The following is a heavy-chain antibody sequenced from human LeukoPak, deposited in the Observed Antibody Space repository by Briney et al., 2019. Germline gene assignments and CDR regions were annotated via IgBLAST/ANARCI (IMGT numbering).Heavy chain of an antibody. CDR3: AKGVCSSTACHLDY. CDR1: GFTFSSYW. CDR2: IKQDGSEK. J-gene: IGHJ4*02. Sequence: GGSLRLSCAASGFTFSSYWMSWVRQAPGKGLEWVANIKQDGSEKYYVDSVKGRFTISRDNAKNSLYLQMNSLRAEDTAVYYCAKGVCSSTACHLDYWGQGTTVTVSS. D-gene: IGHD2-15*01. V-gene: IGHV3-7*03.